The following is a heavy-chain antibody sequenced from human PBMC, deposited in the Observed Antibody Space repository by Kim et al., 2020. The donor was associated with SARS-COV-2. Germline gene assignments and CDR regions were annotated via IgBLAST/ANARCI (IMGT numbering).Heavy chain of an antibody. Sequence: SETLSLTCAVYGGSFSGYYWSWIRQPPGKGLELIGEINHSGSTNYNPSLKSRVTISVDTSKNQFSLKLSSVTAADTAVYYCARGRVKAPRFDPWGQGTLVTVSS. CDR2: INHSGST. V-gene: IGHV4-34*01. CDR1: GGSFSGYY. CDR3: ARGRVKAPRFDP. D-gene: IGHD6-13*01. J-gene: IGHJ5*02.